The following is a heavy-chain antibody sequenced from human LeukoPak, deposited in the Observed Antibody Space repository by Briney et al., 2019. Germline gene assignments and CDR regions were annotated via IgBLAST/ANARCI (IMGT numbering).Heavy chain of an antibody. Sequence: PGGSLRLSCVASGFTFPNYAMGWVPQAPGKGLEWVSTISSSGGNTYYADSVKGRFTISRDNSKSTVYLQMNSLRAEDTALYYCVTDGRGSNWGQGTQVTVST. V-gene: IGHV3-23*01. CDR2: ISSSGGNT. J-gene: IGHJ4*02. D-gene: IGHD6-13*01. CDR1: GFTFPNYA. CDR3: VTDGRGSN.